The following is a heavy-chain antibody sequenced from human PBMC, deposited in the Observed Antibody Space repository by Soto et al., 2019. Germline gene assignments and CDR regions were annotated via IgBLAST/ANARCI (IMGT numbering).Heavy chain of an antibody. Sequence: GGSLRLSCAASGFTFTRYSMNWVRQAPGKGLELVSSISSTTNYIYYADSMKGRLTVSRDNAKKSVYLEMNSLSAEDTALYYCAREDILVVTSMDVWGQGTTVTVSS. CDR1: GFTFTRYS. J-gene: IGHJ6*02. D-gene: IGHD2-2*01. CDR2: ISSTTNYI. V-gene: IGHV3-21*01. CDR3: AREDILVVTSMDV.